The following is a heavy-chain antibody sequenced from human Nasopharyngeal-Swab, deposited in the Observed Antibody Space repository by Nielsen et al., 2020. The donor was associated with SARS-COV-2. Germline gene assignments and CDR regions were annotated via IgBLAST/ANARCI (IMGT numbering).Heavy chain of an antibody. D-gene: IGHD3-22*01. CDR1: GGTFSSYA. CDR2: IIPILGRA. J-gene: IGHJ4*02. CDR3: ARDRDLYYYDSSGYYYGGNLDY. V-gene: IGHV1-69*04. Sequence: SVTVSCKASGGTFSSYAISWVRQAPGQGLEWMGRIIPILGRANYAQKFQGRVTITADKSTSTAYMELSSLRSEDTAVYYCARDRDLYYYDSSGYYYGGNLDYWGQGTLVTVSS.